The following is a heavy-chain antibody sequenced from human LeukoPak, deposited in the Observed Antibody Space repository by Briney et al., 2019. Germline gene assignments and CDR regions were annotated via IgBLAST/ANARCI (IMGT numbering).Heavy chain of an antibody. CDR2: ITPSGYT. D-gene: IGHD6-13*01. Sequence: GGSLRLSCAVSPFIFSRYSINWVRQAPGKGLEWVSSITPSGYTFYADSVKGRFTISRDNAKNSLFFQMNSLRAEDTAVYYCAKDRGSSWTSSFDYWGQGTLVTVSS. V-gene: IGHV3-21*04. CDR1: PFIFSRYS. J-gene: IGHJ4*02. CDR3: AKDRGSSWTSSFDY.